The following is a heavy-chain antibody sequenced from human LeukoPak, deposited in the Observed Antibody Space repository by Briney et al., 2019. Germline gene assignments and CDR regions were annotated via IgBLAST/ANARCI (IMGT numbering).Heavy chain of an antibody. CDR1: GFTHNNLY. CDR3: TTWSAAYRDY. J-gene: IGHJ4*02. Sequence: GGSLILSCAAWGFTHNNLYEMGLRRARGKGVVGVGYIKSESDCGTILCAAPVKDIFAISRDDSKNTVFTQMNCLKVADSAVYFCTTWSAAYRDYWGQGTLVTVSS. CDR2: IKSESDCGTI. V-gene: IGHV3-15*01. D-gene: IGHD2-15*01.